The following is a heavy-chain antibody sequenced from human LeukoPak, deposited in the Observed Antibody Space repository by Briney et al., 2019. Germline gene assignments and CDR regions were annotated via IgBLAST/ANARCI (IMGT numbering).Heavy chain of an antibody. CDR1: GGSFSPYY. CDR3: ARGATISETGYFDF. D-gene: IGHD5-24*01. V-gene: IGHV4-34*01. J-gene: IGHJ4*03. CDR2: IDNRGDI. Sequence: SETLSPTGPVQGGSFSPYYWGWIRQSPGRGRGGIARIDNRGDINYNPSVKSRVTIPVHTSKTQFSLKVRSLSAADTALYYCARGATISETGYFDFWGQASLVTDPS.